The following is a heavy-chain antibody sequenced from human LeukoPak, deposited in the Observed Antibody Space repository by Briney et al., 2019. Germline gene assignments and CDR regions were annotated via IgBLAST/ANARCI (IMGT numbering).Heavy chain of an antibody. V-gene: IGHV3-23*01. CDR1: GFTFSSYA. CDR2: ISGSGGST. Sequence: PGGSLRLSCAASGFTFSSYAMSWVRQAPGKGLEWVSAISGSGGSTYYADSVKGRFTISRDNSKNTLYLQMNSLRAEDTAVYYCAKDLGPNCSGGSCYFDYWGQGTLVTVSS. CDR3: AKDLGPNCSGGSCYFDY. D-gene: IGHD2-15*01. J-gene: IGHJ4*02.